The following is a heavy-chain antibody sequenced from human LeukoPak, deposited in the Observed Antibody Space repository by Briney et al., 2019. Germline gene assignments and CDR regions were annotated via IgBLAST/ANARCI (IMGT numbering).Heavy chain of an antibody. J-gene: IGHJ6*03. Sequence: ASVKVSCKASGGTFSSYAISWVRQAPGQGLEWMGWISAYNGNTNYAQKLQGRVTMTTDTSTSTAYMELRSLRSDDTAVYYCARVSYCSSSTSCHVLDYYYYYMDVWGKGTTVTVSS. CDR2: ISAYNGNT. CDR3: ARVSYCSSSTSCHVLDYYYYYMDV. D-gene: IGHD2-2*01. CDR1: GGTFSSYA. V-gene: IGHV1-18*01.